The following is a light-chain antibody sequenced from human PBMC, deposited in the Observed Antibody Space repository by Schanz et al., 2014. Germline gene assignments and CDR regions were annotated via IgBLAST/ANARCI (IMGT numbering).Light chain of an antibody. CDR2: EVN. CDR3: SSYAGSNNWRV. V-gene: IGLV2-8*01. J-gene: IGLJ2*01. CDR1: STDVGGFNY. Sequence: QSALTQPPSASGSPGQSVTISCTGTSTDVGGFNYVSWYQHHPGKPPKLIIYEVNKRPSGVPDRFSGSKSGNTASLTVSGLQAEDEADYYCSSYAGSNNWRVFGGGTQLTVL.